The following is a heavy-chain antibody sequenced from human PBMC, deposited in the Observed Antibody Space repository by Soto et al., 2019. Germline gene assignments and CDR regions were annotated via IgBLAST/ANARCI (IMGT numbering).Heavy chain of an antibody. D-gene: IGHD3-22*01. Sequence: GGSLRLSCAASGFTFSSYEMNWVRQAPGKGLEWVSYISYSGSTIYYADSVKGRFTISRDNAKNSLYLQMNSLRAEDTAVYYCARDYYDSSGYYYYYYGMDVWGQGTTVTVSS. CDR1: GFTFSSYE. CDR2: ISYSGSTI. J-gene: IGHJ6*02. CDR3: ARDYYDSSGYYYYYYGMDV. V-gene: IGHV3-48*03.